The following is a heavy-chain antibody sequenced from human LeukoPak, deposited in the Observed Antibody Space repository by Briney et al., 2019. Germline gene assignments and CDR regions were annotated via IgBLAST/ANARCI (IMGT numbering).Heavy chain of an antibody. CDR2: ISYSGST. D-gene: IGHD2-15*01. CDR3: ARRGSGGRSFDI. CDR1: GGSISSGSYY. V-gene: IGHV4-61*01. J-gene: IGHJ3*02. Sequence: SETLSLTCTVSGGSISSGSYYWTWIRQPPGKGLEWIGYISYSGSTNYNPSLKSRVSISVDTSKNQFSLNLSSVTAADTAVYYCARRGSGGRSFDIWGQGTMVTVSS.